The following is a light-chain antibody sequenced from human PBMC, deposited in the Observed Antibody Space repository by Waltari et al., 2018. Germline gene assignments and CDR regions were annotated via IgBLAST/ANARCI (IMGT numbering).Light chain of an antibody. CDR3: QLYNYPLSIT. CDR1: QDISNY. J-gene: IGKJ3*01. V-gene: IGKV1-33*01. CDR2: GAS. Sequence: DIHLTQSPSSLSAPIGDRVTITCQATQDISNYLSWYHQKSGKAPKRLIYGASNVELGVPSRFSGSGSGTYFRITSSSLQPEDAGMYYCQLYNYPLSITFGQGTKVDIK.